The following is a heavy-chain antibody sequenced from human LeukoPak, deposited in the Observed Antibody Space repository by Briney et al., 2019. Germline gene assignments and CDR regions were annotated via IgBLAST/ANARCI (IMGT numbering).Heavy chain of an antibody. Sequence: GSSVKVSCKASGGTFSSYAISWVRQAPGQGLEWMGRIIPIFGIANYARKFQGRVTITADKSTSTAYMELSSLRSEDTAVYYCATAYNNYYDSSGYSLDYWGQGTLVTVSS. CDR3: ATAYNNYYDSSGYSLDY. V-gene: IGHV1-69*04. D-gene: IGHD3-22*01. CDR1: GGTFSSYA. J-gene: IGHJ4*02. CDR2: IIPIFGIA.